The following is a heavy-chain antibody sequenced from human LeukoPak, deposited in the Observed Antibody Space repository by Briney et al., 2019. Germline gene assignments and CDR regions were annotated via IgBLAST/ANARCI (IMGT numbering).Heavy chain of an antibody. CDR3: ARYLVAGHYFDY. V-gene: IGHV4-34*01. D-gene: IGHD6-19*01. J-gene: IGHJ4*02. CDR2: INHSGST. Sequence: SETLSLTCAVYGGSFSGYYWSWIRQPPGKGLEWIGEINHSGSTNYNPSLKSRVTISVDTSKNQFSQKVDSVTAADTAVYYCARYLVAGHYFDYWGQGALVPVST. CDR1: GGSFSGYY.